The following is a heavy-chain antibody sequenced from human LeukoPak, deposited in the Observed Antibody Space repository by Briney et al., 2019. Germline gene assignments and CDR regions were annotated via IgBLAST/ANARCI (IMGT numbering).Heavy chain of an antibody. V-gene: IGHV3-9*01. CDR2: ISWNSGSI. CDR3: ARDHGYTYFDY. J-gene: IGHJ4*02. CDR1: GFTFDDYA. D-gene: IGHD5-12*01. Sequence: GGSLRLSCAASGFTFDDYAMHWVRQAPGKGLEWVSGISWNSGSIDYADSVKGRFTISRDNSKNTLYLQMNSLRAEDTAVYYCARDHGYTYFDYWGQGTLVTVSS.